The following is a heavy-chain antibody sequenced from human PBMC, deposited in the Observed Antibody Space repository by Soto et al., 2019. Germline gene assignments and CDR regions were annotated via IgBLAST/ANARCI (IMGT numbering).Heavy chain of an antibody. J-gene: IGHJ4*02. D-gene: IGHD6-13*01. CDR1: GDTLTSYT. CDR3: ARGIAAGTDY. CDR2: IIPILDMP. V-gene: IGHV1-69*02. Sequence: QVHLVQSGAEVKKPGSSVKVSCRASGDTLTSYTISWVRQAPEQGLEWMGWIIPILDMPIYAQKFQGRVTITAEKSTSTVYMELSRLRSDDTAVYYCARGIAAGTDYWGQGTLVTVSS.